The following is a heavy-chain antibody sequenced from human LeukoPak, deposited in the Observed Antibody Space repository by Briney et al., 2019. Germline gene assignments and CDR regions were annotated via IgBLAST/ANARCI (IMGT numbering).Heavy chain of an antibody. CDR1: GGTFSSYA. J-gene: IGHJ4*02. D-gene: IGHD3-22*01. CDR3: ARMYYYDSSGYFDY. CDR2: IIPIFGTA. Sequence: SVKVSCKASGGTFSSYAISWVRQAPGQGLEWMGGIIPIFGTANYAQKFQGRVTITTDESTSTAYMELSSLRSEDTTVYYCARMYYYDSSGYFDYWGQGTLVTVSS. V-gene: IGHV1-69*05.